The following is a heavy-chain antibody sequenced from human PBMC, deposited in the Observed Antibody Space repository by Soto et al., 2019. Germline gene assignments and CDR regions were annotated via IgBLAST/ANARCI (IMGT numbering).Heavy chain of an antibody. Sequence: QVQLVQSGAEVKKPGASVKVSCKASGYTFTSYAMHWVRQAPGQRLEWMGWINAGNGNTKYSQKFQGRVTITRDTSASTADMELSSLRSEDTAVYYCARDYCSGGSCYYYFDYWGQGTLVTVSS. CDR3: ARDYCSGGSCYYYFDY. V-gene: IGHV1-3*01. CDR2: INAGNGNT. J-gene: IGHJ4*02. D-gene: IGHD2-15*01. CDR1: GYTFTSYA.